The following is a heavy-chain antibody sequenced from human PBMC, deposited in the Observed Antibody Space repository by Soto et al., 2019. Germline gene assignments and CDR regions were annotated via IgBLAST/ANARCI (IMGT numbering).Heavy chain of an antibody. Sequence: QVQLVQSGAEVKKPGASVRVSCKASGYSFTDYHIHWVRQAPGQGLEWLGRINPKRGGTSTAKKFQGWVTMTRDRSISTVYMELTRLRSDDTAVYFCARGHSTDCSNGVCSFFYNHEMDVWGQGTTVTVSS. D-gene: IGHD2-8*01. CDR3: ARGHSTDCSNGVCSFFYNHEMDV. J-gene: IGHJ6*02. V-gene: IGHV1-2*04. CDR2: INPKRGGT. CDR1: GYSFTDYH.